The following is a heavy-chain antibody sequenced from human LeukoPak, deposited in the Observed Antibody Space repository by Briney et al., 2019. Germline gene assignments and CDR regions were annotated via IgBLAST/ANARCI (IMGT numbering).Heavy chain of an antibody. J-gene: IGHJ4*02. CDR3: ARRRDYFDY. V-gene: IGHV4-59*01. Sequence: SETLSLTCAVYGGSFSAYYWSCIRHPPGKGLEWIGYIYYSGSNNYNPSLKSRVTISVDTSKNLFSLKLSSVTAADTAVYYCARRRDYFDYWGQGTLVTVSS. CDR1: GGSFSAYY. CDR2: IYYSGSN.